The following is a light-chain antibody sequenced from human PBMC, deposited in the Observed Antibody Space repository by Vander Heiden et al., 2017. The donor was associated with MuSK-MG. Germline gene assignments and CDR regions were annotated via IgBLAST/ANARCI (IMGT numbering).Light chain of an antibody. CDR2: LGS. Sequence: DIVMTQSPLSLPVTPGEPASISCRSSQRLLHCNGYNYLDWYLQKPGQSPQLLIYLGSNRASGVPDRFSGSGSGTDFTLKISRVEAEDVGVYYCMQALQTPTFGQGTKLEIK. J-gene: IGKJ2*01. CDR3: MQALQTPT. CDR1: QRLLHCNGYNY. V-gene: IGKV2-28*01.